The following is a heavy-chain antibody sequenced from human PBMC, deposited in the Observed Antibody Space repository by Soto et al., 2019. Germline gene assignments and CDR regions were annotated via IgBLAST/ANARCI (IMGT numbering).Heavy chain of an antibody. V-gene: IGHV3-30-3*01. CDR2: ISYDGSNK. D-gene: IGHD2-21*01. CDR3: ARGERDCFYSHWYFDL. J-gene: IGHJ2*01. Sequence: QVQLVESGGGVVQPGRSLRLSCAASGFTFSSYAMHWVRQAPGKGLEWVAVISYDGSNKYYAESVKCRFTISRDNSKNTLYRQVNSLRAEDTAVYYCARGERDCFYSHWYFDLWGRGTLVTVSS. CDR1: GFTFSSYA.